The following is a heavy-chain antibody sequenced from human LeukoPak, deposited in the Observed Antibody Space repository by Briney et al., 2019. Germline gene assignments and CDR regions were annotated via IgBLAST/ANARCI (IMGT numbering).Heavy chain of an antibody. Sequence: ASVKVSCKASGYTFTSYDINWVRQATGQGLEWMGWMNPNSGNTGYAQKFQGRVTMTRNTSISTAYMELSSLRSEDTAVYYCARGPGSSGYYLGGAFDIWGQGTMVTVSS. D-gene: IGHD3-22*01. CDR3: ARGPGSSGYYLGGAFDI. CDR1: GYTFTSYD. J-gene: IGHJ3*02. V-gene: IGHV1-8*01. CDR2: MNPNSGNT.